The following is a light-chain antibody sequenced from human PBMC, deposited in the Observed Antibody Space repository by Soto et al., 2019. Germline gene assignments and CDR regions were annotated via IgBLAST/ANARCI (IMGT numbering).Light chain of an antibody. CDR3: ATWDDSLNGLVV. CDR2: SNN. J-gene: IGLJ2*01. V-gene: IGLV1-44*01. Sequence: QSLLTQPPSTSGTPGQRVTISCSGSGSNIGSNTVNWYQQLPGTAPKLLIYSNNQRPSGVPDRFSGSKSGTSASLAISGLQSEDEADYHCATWDDSLNGLVVFGGGTKVTVL. CDR1: GSNIGSNT.